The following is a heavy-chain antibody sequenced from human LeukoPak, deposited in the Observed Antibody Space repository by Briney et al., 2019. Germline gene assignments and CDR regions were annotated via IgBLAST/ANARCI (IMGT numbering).Heavy chain of an antibody. V-gene: IGHV3-66*04. J-gene: IGHJ4*02. D-gene: IGHD3-10*01. CDR2: IYSGGST. CDR3: ARPLGSKGFDY. Sequence: GGSLRLSCAASGFTVSSNYMSWVRQAPGKGLEWVSVIYSGGSTYYADSVKGRFTISRNNSKNTLYLQMNSLRAEDTAVYYCARPLGSKGFDYWGQGTLVTVSS. CDR1: GFTVSSNY.